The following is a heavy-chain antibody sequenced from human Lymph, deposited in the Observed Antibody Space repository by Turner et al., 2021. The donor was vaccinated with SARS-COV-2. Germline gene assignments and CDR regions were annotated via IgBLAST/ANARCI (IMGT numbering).Heavy chain of an antibody. J-gene: IGHJ6*02. D-gene: IGHD6-13*01. CDR1: GIIVSRNY. Sequence: EVQLVEPGGGLIQPGGSLRLSCAASGIIVSRNYMNWVRQAPGKVLEWVSVIYSGGTTYYADSVKGRFTISRDNSKNTLYLQMNSLRVEDTAVYYCARDLGTYGMDVWGQGTTVTVSS. CDR3: ARDLGTYGMDV. CDR2: IYSGGTT. V-gene: IGHV3-53*01.